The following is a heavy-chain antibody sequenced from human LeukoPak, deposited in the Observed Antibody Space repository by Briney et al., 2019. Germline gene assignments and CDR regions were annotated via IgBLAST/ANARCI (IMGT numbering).Heavy chain of an antibody. CDR2: INPSGDST. D-gene: IGHD4-17*01. CDR3: ARASESGDYRGYFDY. J-gene: IGHJ4*02. CDR1: GYTFTSYA. Sequence: ASVKVSCKASGYTFTSYAIHWVRQAPGQGLEWMGIINPSGDSTSYAQKFQGRVTMTRDTSTSTVYMELSSPRSEDTAVYYCARASESGDYRGYFDYWGQGSLVTVSS. V-gene: IGHV1-46*01.